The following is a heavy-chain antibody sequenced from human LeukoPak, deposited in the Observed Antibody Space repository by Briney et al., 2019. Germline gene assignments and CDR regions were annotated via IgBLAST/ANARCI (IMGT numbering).Heavy chain of an antibody. D-gene: IGHD2-21*02. CDR2: IIPIFGTA. CDR1: GGTFSSYA. Sequence: SVKVSCKASGGTFSSYAISWVRQAPGQGLEWMGGIIPIFGTANYAQKFQGRVTITTDESTSTAYMELSSLRSEDTAVYYCARDKYCGGDCYPYYYYYMDVWGKGTTVTVSS. J-gene: IGHJ6*03. V-gene: IGHV1-69*05. CDR3: ARDKYCGGDCYPYYYYYMDV.